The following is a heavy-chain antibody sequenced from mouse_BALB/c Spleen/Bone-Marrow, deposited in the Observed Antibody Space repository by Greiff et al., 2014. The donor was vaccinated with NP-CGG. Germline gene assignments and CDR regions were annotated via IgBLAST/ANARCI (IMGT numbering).Heavy chain of an antibody. V-gene: IGHV3-2*02. CDR2: ISFSGGT. J-gene: IGHJ2*01. Sequence: DVMLVESGPGLVKPSQPLSLTCTVPGYSITSDYAWNWIRQFPGNKLEWLGYISFSGGTTYNPSLESRISITRDTSKNQFFLQLNSVTTEDTATYYCSRGAFYFDFWGHGTTLTVSS. CDR1: GYSITSDYA. CDR3: SRGAFYFDF.